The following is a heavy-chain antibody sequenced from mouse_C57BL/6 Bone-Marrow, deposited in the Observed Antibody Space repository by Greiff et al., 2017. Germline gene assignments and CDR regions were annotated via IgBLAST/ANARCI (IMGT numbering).Heavy chain of an antibody. J-gene: IGHJ2*01. CDR2: IYPRSGNT. Sequence: VQGVESGAELVRPGASVKLSCKASGYTFTSYGISWVKQRPGQGLEWIGEIYPRSGNTYYNEKFKGEATLTADKSSSTAYMELRSLTSEDSAVYFCAREGTTVGYFDYWGQGTTLTVSS. D-gene: IGHD1-1*01. CDR1: GYTFTSYG. CDR3: AREGTTVGYFDY. V-gene: IGHV1-81*01.